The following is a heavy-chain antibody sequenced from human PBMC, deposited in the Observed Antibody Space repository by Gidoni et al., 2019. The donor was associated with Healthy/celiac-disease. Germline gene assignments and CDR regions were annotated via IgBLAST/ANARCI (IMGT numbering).Heavy chain of an antibody. CDR3: ARGMVRTDAFDI. V-gene: IGHV4-59*01. D-gene: IGHD3-10*01. CDR1: GGSISSYY. Sequence: QVQLQESGPGLVKPSETLSLTCTVSGGSISSYYWSWIRQPPGKGLEWIGYIYYSGSTNYNPSLKSRVTISVDTSKNQFSLKLSSVTAADTAVYYCARGMVRTDAFDIWGQGTMVTVSS. CDR2: IYYSGST. J-gene: IGHJ3*02.